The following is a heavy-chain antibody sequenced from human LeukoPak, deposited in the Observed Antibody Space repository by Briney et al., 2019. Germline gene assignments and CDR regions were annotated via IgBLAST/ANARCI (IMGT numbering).Heavy chain of an antibody. D-gene: IGHD2-2*01. Sequence: GGSLRLSCAASGFTFSSYAMHWVRQAPGKGLEWVAVISYDGSNKYYADSVKGRFTISRDNSKNTLYLQMNSLRAEDTAVYYCARAIVVVPAAKGWGPFDYWGQGTLVTVSS. CDR3: ARAIVVVPAAKGWGPFDY. V-gene: IGHV3-30-3*01. CDR1: GFTFSSYA. J-gene: IGHJ4*02. CDR2: ISYDGSNK.